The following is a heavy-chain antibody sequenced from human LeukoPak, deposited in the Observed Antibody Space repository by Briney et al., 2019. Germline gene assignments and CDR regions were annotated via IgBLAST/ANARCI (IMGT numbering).Heavy chain of an antibody. Sequence: GRSLRLSCEASGFTFANYGMHWVRQAPGKGLEWVSSISTSSSYIYYADSLKGRFTISRDNAKNSLYLQMNSLRADDTAVYYCARGRAVVAASDNWFDPWGQGTLVTVSS. CDR2: ISTSSSYI. V-gene: IGHV3-21*01. J-gene: IGHJ5*02. CDR3: ARGRAVVAASDNWFDP. D-gene: IGHD2-15*01. CDR1: GFTFANYG.